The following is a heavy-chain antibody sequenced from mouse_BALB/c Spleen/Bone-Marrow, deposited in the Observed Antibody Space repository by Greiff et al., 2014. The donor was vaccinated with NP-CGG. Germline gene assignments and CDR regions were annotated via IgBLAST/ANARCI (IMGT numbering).Heavy chain of an antibody. D-gene: IGHD1-1*01. CDR2: IYPSDSYT. CDR3: TRGYYGSSYDY. Sequence: VQLQQSGAELVRPGASVKLSCKASGYTFTSYWINWVKQRPGQGLEWIGNIYPSDSYTNYNQKIKDKATFTVDKSSSKAYMQISSPTAEDAAVYCGTRGYYGSSYDYWGQGTTLTVSS. J-gene: IGHJ2*01. V-gene: IGHV1-69*02. CDR1: GYTFTSYW.